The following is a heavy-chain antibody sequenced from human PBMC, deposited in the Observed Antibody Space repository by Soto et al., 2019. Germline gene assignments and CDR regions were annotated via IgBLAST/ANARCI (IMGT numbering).Heavy chain of an antibody. V-gene: IGHV3-7*04. Sequence: EVQLVESGGDLVQPGGSLRLSCAASGFRFSSSWMSWVRQAPGKGLEWVANIKEDGSVKYYVDSVKDRFTISRDNTKNSLYLQMNSLRAEDTAVYYCARDRSFGAIDYWGQGTLVTVSS. D-gene: IGHD3-10*01. CDR3: ARDRSFGAIDY. J-gene: IGHJ4*02. CDR2: IKEDGSVK. CDR1: GFRFSSSW.